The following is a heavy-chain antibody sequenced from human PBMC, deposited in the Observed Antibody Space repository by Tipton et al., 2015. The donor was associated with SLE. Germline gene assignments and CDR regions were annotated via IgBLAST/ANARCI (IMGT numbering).Heavy chain of an antibody. D-gene: IGHD3-3*01. Sequence: TLSLTCTVSGGSISSSSYYWGWIRQPPGKGLEWIGSIYYSGSTYYNPSLKSRVTISVDTSKNQFSLKLSSVTAADTAVYYCAREPLEAREWFDLWGRGTLVTASS. CDR2: IYYSGST. CDR3: AREPLEAREWFDL. J-gene: IGHJ2*01. CDR1: GGSISSSSYY. V-gene: IGHV4-39*07.